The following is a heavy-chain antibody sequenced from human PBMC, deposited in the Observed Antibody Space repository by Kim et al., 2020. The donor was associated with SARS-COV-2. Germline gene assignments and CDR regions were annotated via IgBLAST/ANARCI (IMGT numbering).Heavy chain of an antibody. D-gene: IGHD3-22*01. V-gene: IGHV4-59*01. CDR3: ARDHISSGYYYYYYGMDV. J-gene: IGHJ6*01. Sequence: SETLSLICTVSGGSISSYYWSWIRQPPGKGLEWIGYIYYSGSTNYNPSLKSRVTISVDTSKNQFSLKLSSVTAADTAVYYCARDHISSGYYYYYYGMDV. CDR2: IYYSGST. CDR1: GGSISSYY.